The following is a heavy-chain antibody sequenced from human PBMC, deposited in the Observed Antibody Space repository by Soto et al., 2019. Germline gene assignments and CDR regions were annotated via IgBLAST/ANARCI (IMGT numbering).Heavy chain of an antibody. CDR1: GYAFNSRY. CDR2: ISGYSAKT. D-gene: IGHD1-26*01. V-gene: IGHV1-18*01. Sequence: QVQRVQSGGEVKKPGASVKVSYKASGYAFNSRYINWVRQAPGQGLEWMGWISGYSAKTNYAQNLQGRVTMTIDTSTSTAYMELRSLTSDDTAVYYCARGGQWDFLSDYWGQGTLVTVSS. J-gene: IGHJ4*02. CDR3: ARGGQWDFLSDY.